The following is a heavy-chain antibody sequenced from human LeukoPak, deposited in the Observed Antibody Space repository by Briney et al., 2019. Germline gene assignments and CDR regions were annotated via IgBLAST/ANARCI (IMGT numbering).Heavy chain of an antibody. V-gene: IGHV3-30*04. D-gene: IGHD3-22*01. Sequence: GGSLRLSCAASGFTFSSYAMHWVRQAPGKGLEWVAVISYDGSNKYYADSVKGRFTISRDNSKNTLYLQMNSLRAEDTAVYYCARGGNTMIVVFKYMDVWGKGTTVTVSS. CDR1: GFTFSSYA. CDR2: ISYDGSNK. CDR3: ARGGNTMIVVFKYMDV. J-gene: IGHJ6*03.